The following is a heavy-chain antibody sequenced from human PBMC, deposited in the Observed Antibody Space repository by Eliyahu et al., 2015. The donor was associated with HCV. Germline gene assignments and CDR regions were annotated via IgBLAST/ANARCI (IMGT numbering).Heavy chain of an antibody. CDR2: ISYDGTKT. CDR1: GFTFSTYP. D-gene: IGHD3-22*01. V-gene: IGHV3-30-3*01. Sequence: QVQLVESGGGVVQPGRSLRLSCVASGFTFSTYPMHWVRQAPGKGLEWLTVISYDGTKTLYSELVKGRFTVSRDNSKKILYLQMNSLRPDDTAMYYCARKMHSGSSIWLDPWGQGTQVTVSS. CDR3: ARKMHSGSSIWLDP. J-gene: IGHJ5*02.